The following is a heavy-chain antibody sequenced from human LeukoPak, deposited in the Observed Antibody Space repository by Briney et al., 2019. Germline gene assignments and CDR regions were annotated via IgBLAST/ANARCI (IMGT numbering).Heavy chain of an antibody. CDR3: AKRALGENFFDF. D-gene: IGHD2-21*01. Sequence: GGSLRLSCAAPGLTFSSYAMTWVRKAPGKGLQWVSTLSGSGGSTYYTDSVKGRFTISRDNSKNTLYLQMNSLRAEDTAIYYCAKRALGENFFDFWGQGTLVTVSS. CDR2: LSGSGGST. J-gene: IGHJ4*02. CDR1: GLTFSSYA. V-gene: IGHV3-23*01.